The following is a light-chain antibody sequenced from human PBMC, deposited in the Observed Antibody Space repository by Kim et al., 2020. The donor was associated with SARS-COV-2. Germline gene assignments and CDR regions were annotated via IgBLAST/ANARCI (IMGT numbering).Light chain of an antibody. CDR2: SDR. J-gene: IGLJ3*02. CDR3: QVWDTNSDHVV. V-gene: IGLV3-21*04. Sequence: APGQTAEITGGGNRIGAKSLHWYQPRPGQAPVVVIYSDRERPSGIPERLSGSNSGSTATLTLSGVEAGDEADYYCQVWDTNSDHVVFGGGTQLTVL. CDR1: RIGAKS.